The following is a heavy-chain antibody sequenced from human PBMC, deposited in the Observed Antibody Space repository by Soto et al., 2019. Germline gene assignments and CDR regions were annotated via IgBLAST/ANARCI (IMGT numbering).Heavy chain of an antibody. V-gene: IGHV3-64*01. D-gene: IGHD5-12*01. CDR2: ISSNGGST. CDR1: GFTFSSYA. CDR3: ARRHGYNFDY. J-gene: IGHJ4*02. Sequence: VGPLRLSCAASGFTFSSYAMHWVRQAPGKGLEYVSAISSNGGSTYYANSVKGRFTISRDNSKNTLYLQMGSLRAEDMAVYYCARRHGYNFDYWGQGTLVTVPQ.